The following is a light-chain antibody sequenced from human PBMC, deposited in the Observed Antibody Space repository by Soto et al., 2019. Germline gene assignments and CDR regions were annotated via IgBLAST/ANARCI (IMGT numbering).Light chain of an antibody. CDR3: QQYIDWPPGT. Sequence: EIVVTQSPANLSVSPGERVTLSCRASQSVSSSLAWYQQRPGQAPRLLIYDTSSRAAGISARFSGSGSGTEFTLTISSLQSEDFAVYYCQQYIDWPPGTFGQGTAVEIK. J-gene: IGKJ1*01. CDR1: QSVSSS. CDR2: DTS. V-gene: IGKV3-15*01.